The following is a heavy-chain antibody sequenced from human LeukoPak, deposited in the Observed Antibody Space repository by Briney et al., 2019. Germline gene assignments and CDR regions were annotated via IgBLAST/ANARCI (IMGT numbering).Heavy chain of an antibody. D-gene: IGHD3-10*01. CDR2: INHSGST. CDR3: AREGYYYGSGIDY. CDR1: GGSFSGYY. V-gene: IGHV4-34*01. J-gene: IGHJ4*02. Sequence: SETLSLTCAVYGGSFSGYYWSWIRQPPGKGLEWIGEINHSGSTNYNPSLKSRVTISVDTSKNQFSLKPSSVTAADTAVYYCAREGYYYGSGIDYWGQGTLVTVSS.